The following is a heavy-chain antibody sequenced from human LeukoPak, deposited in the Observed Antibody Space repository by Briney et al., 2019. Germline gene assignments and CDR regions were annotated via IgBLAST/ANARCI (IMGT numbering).Heavy chain of an antibody. V-gene: IGHV4-39*02. D-gene: IGHD6-25*01. Sequence: SETLSLTCTVSGDSISRSTYYWAWIRQPPGKGLEWIGSVYYGRRPYFNPSLESRATISVDTSKNHFSLKMSSVTAADTAVYYCARSSGTGTFSYWGQGTLVTVSS. CDR3: ARSSGTGTFSY. J-gene: IGHJ4*02. CDR1: GDSISRSTYY. CDR2: VYYGRRP.